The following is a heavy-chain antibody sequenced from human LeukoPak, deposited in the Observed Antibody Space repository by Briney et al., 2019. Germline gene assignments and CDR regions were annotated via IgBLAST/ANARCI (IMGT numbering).Heavy chain of an antibody. CDR2: SRNKANSYTT. CDR3: ARLHSSGRYTDY. V-gene: IGHV3-72*01. J-gene: IGHJ4*02. D-gene: IGHD6-19*01. CDR1: GFTFSDHY. Sequence: GGSLRPSCAASGFTFSDHYMDWVRQAPGKGLEWVGRSRNKANSYTTEYAASVKGRFTISRDDSKNSLYLQMNSLKTEDTAVYYCARLHSSGRYTDYWGQGTLVTVSS.